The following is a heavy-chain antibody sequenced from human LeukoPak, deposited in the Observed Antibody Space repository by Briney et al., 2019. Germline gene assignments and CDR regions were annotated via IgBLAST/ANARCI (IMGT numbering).Heavy chain of an antibody. D-gene: IGHD3-22*01. CDR1: GFTFSSSA. CDR3: AKGPNYYDSSGYHNGGAFDI. J-gene: IGHJ3*02. CDR2: ISGSGDNT. Sequence: GGSLRLSCAASGFTFSSSAMSWVRQAPGEGLEWVSGISGSGDNTYYADSVKGRFTISRDNSRNTLFLQMNSLRAEDTAVYYCAKGPNYYDSSGYHNGGAFDIWGQGTMVTVSS. V-gene: IGHV3-23*01.